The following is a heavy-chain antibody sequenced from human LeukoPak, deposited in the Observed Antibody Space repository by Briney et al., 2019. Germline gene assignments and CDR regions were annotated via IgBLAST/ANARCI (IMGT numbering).Heavy chain of an antibody. CDR1: CGSISIIIYY. CDR2: IYYSGST. J-gene: IGHJ4*02. V-gene: IGHV4-39*07. CDR3: ATTHSSSWDPIGY. D-gene: IGHD6-13*01. Sequence: SETLSLTCTVSCGSISIIIYYWGSVRQPRGRGLEWIGSIYYSGSTYYNSSLKSRVTISVDTSTDQFSLKLSSVTAADTAVYYCATTHSSSWDPIGYWGQGTLVTVSS.